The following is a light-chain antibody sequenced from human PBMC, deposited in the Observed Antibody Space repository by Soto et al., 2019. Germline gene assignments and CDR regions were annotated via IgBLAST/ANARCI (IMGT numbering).Light chain of an antibody. CDR3: QQLSSHPRT. CDR2: GAS. J-gene: IGKJ2*01. CDR1: QAIFNH. Sequence: DIQLTQSPIFLSASVGDRVTISCRASQAIFNHLAWYQPTPGKDPKLQIFGASTLQSGVPSRFSGSGSGTECTLTISCLQPEDFATYYCQQLSSHPRTLGQGTKVDIK. V-gene: IGKV1-9*01.